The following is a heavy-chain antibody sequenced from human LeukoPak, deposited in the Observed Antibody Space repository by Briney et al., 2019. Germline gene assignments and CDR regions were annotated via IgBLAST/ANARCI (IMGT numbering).Heavy chain of an antibody. CDR1: GFTFSDYY. D-gene: IGHD1-26*01. J-gene: IGHJ4*02. CDR3: SRDPTYYLRYGYFDY. CDR2: ISSSGSTI. V-gene: IGHV3-11*04. Sequence: GGSLRLSCAASGFTFSDYYMSWIRQAPGKGLEWVSYISSSGSTIYYADSVKGRFTISRDNAKNSLYLQMNSLRAEDTAVYYCSRDPTYYLRYGYFDYWGQGALVTVSS.